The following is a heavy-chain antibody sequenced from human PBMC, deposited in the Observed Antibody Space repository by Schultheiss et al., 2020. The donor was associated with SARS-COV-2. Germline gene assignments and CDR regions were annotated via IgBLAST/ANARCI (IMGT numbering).Heavy chain of an antibody. J-gene: IGHJ4*02. Sequence: ASVKVSCKASGGTFANFGISWVRQAPGQGLEWVGIINPSGGSTSYAQKLQDRVTVTRDTSTSTVYMELSSLRSEDTAVYYCARDSEGAYGGDSLGLDYWGQGTLVTVSS. D-gene: IGHD4-23*01. CDR1: GGTFANFG. CDR2: INPSGGST. V-gene: IGHV1-46*01. CDR3: ARDSEGAYGGDSLGLDY.